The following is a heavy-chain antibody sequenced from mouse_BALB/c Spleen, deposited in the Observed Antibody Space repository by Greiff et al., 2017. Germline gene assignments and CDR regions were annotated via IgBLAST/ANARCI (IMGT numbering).Heavy chain of an antibody. Sequence: DVKLVESGGGLVKPGGSLKLSCAASGFTFSSYTMSWVRQTPEKRLEWVATISSGGSYTYYPDSVKGRFTISRDNAKNTLYLQMSSLKSEDTAMYYCTRERDLYDFDYWGQGTTLTVSS. CDR3: TRERDLYDFDY. CDR2: ISSGGSYT. D-gene: IGHD2-3*01. V-gene: IGHV5-6-4*01. CDR1: GFTFSSYT. J-gene: IGHJ2*01.